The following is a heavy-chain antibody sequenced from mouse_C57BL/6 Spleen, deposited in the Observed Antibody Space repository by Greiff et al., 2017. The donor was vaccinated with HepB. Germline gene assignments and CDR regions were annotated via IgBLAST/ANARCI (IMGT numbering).Heavy chain of an antibody. D-gene: IGHD2-2*01. J-gene: IGHJ4*01. Sequence: QVQLKQSGAELVRPGTSVKVSCKASGYAFTNYLIEWVKQRPGQGLEWIEVINPGSGGTNYNEKFKGKATLTADKSSSTSYMQLSSLKSEDSAVYCCASGGYGDYYAMDYWGQGTSVTVSS. V-gene: IGHV1-54*01. CDR1: GYAFTNYL. CDR3: ASGGYGDYYAMDY. CDR2: INPGSGGT.